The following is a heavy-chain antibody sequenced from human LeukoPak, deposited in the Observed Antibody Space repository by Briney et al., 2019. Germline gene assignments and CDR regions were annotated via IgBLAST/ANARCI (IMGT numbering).Heavy chain of an antibody. CDR1: GFILSTSE. D-gene: IGHD3-22*01. J-gene: IGHJ4*02. V-gene: IGHV3-23*01. Sequence: GGSLRLSCEASGFILSTSEMNWVRQAPGKGLEWVSAITGTGAYTNYADSVKGRFTISRDNSKNTMYLQMNSLRAEDTAIYYCAKRSSTSSGYFDLWGWGTLVTVSS. CDR2: ITGTGAYT. CDR3: AKRSSTSSGYFDL.